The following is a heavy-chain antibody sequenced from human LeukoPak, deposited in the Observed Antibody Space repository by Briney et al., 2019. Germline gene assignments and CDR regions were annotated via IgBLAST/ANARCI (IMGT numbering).Heavy chain of an antibody. CDR2: IIPIFGTA. Sequence: SVKVSCKASGGTFSSYAINWVRQAPGQGLEWMGGIIPIFGTANYAQKFQGRVTITADESTSTAYMELNSLRSEDTAVYYCASSVATRQHYYYYYMDVWGKGTTVTISS. D-gene: IGHD5-12*01. CDR3: ASSVATRQHYYYYYMDV. CDR1: GGTFSSYA. V-gene: IGHV1-69*13. J-gene: IGHJ6*03.